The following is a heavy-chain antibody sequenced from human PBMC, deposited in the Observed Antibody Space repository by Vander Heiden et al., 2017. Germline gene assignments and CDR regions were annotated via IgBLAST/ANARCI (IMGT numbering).Heavy chain of an antibody. D-gene: IGHD3-22*01. CDR2: IRSKAYGGTT. V-gene: IGHV3-49*03. CDR1: GFTFGDYA. J-gene: IGHJ3*02. Sequence: EVQLVESGGGLVQPGRSLRLSCTASGFTFGDYAMRWFRQAPGKGLEWVGFIRSKAYGGTTEYAASVKGRFTISRDDSKSIAYLQMNSLKTEDTAVYYCTVPSDYYDTSNAFDIWGQGTMVTVSS. CDR3: TVPSDYYDTSNAFDI.